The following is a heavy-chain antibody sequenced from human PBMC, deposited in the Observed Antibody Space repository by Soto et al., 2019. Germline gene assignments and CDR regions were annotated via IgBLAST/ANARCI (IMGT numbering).Heavy chain of an antibody. Sequence: GGSLRLSCAASGVTFSTYAMSWVRQAPGKGLEWVSGISSSGGSTNHADSVKGRFIISRDNSKNMVYLQMNSLRAEDTAVYYCACLAWFGDPVPPFDCWGQGIVVTVS. CDR3: ACLAWFGDPVPPFDC. J-gene: IGHJ4*02. CDR2: ISSSGGST. CDR1: GVTFSTYA. V-gene: IGHV3-23*01. D-gene: IGHD3-10*01.